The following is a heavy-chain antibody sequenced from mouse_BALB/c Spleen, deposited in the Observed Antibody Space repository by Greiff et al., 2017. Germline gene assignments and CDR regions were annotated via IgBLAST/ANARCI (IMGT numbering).Heavy chain of an antibody. CDR3: ARSTSYGSSGYFDY. Sequence: QVHVKQSGAELVRPGSSVKISCKASGYAFSSYWMNWVKQRPGQGLEWIGQIYPGDGDTNYNGKFKGKATLTADKSSSTAYMQLSSLTSEDSAVYFCARSTSYGSSGYFDYWGQGTTLTVSS. CDR1: GYAFSSYW. V-gene: IGHV1-80*01. CDR2: IYPGDGDT. D-gene: IGHD1-1*01. J-gene: IGHJ2*01.